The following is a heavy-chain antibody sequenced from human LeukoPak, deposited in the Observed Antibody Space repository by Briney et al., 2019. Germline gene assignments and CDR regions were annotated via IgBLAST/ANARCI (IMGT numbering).Heavy chain of an antibody. CDR1: GFTFSSYS. CDR2: ISSSSSYI. V-gene: IGHV3-21*01. Sequence: GGSLRLSCAASGFTFSSYSMNWVRQAPGKGLEWVSSISSSSSYIYYADSVKGRFTISRDNAKNSLYLQMNSLRAEDTAVYYCARLPDYHDSSGYYSWGQGTLVTVSS. CDR3: ARLPDYHDSSGYYS. D-gene: IGHD3-22*01. J-gene: IGHJ4*02.